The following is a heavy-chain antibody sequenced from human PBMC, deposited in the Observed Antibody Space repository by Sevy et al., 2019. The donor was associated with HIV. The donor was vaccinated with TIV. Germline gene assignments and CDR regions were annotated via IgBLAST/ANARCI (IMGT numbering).Heavy chain of an antibody. CDR1: GNTLTELS. D-gene: IGHD2-2*01. Sequence: ASVKVSCKVSGNTLTELSMHWVRQAPGKGLEWMGGFDPEDGETIYAQKFQGRVTMNEDTSTDTAYMELSSLRSEETAVYYGATDLSYCSSTSCKIHWGQGTLVTVSS. CDR3: ATDLSYCSSTSCKIH. V-gene: IGHV1-24*01. J-gene: IGHJ4*02. CDR2: FDPEDGET.